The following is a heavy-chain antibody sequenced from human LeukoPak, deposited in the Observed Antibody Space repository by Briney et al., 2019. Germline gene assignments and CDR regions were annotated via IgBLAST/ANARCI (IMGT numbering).Heavy chain of an antibody. V-gene: IGHV3-33*01. CDR1: GFTFSSYG. D-gene: IGHD1-7*01. CDR3: ARGGDITGTTDYFDY. CDR2: IWYDGSNK. J-gene: IGHJ4*02. Sequence: GGSLRLSCAASGFTFSSYGMHWVRQAPGKGLEWVAVIWYDGSNKYYADSVKGRFTIYRDNSKNTLYLQMNSLRAEDTAVYYCARGGDITGTTDYFDYWGQGTLVTVSS.